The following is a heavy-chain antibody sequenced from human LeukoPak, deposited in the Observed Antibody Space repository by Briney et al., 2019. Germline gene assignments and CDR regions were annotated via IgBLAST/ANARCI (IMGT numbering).Heavy chain of an antibody. V-gene: IGHV3-20*04. J-gene: IGHJ4*02. CDR3: ARDPNIVATTSFDY. CDR2: IHWNGGST. CDR1: GFAFDDYG. D-gene: IGHD5-12*01. Sequence: PGGSLRLSCAASGFAFDDYGMSWVRQAPGKGLEWVSGIHWNGGSTGYADSVEGRFTISRDNAKNSLYLQMDSLRAEDTAVYYCARDPNIVATTSFDYWGQGTLVTVSS.